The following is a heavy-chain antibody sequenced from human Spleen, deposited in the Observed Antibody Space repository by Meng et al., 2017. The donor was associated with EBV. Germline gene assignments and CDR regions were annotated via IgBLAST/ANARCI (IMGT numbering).Heavy chain of an antibody. CDR3: AKDPPTFFIVVVIAP. D-gene: IGHD2-21*01. CDR1: GFTFSSYA. J-gene: IGHJ5*02. V-gene: IGHV3-23*04. Sequence: EVQLVESGGGLVQPGGSLRLSCVASGFTFSSYAMSWVRQAPGKGLEWVSTIGGGGGGTYYADSVKGRFTISRDNSKNTLYLQMNSLRAEDTALYYCAKDPPTFFIVVVIAPWGQGTLVTVSS. CDR2: IGGGGGGT.